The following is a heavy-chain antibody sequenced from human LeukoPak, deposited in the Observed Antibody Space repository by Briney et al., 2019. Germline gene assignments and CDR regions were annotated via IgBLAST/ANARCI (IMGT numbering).Heavy chain of an antibody. CDR2: ISSSGSTI. CDR1: GFTFSDYY. CDR3: AMGGYYGSGSRIYYYYGMDV. Sequence: GGSLRLSCAASGFTFSDYYMSWIRQAPGKGLEWVSYISSSGSTIYYADSVKGRFTISRDNAKNSLYLQMNSLRAEDTAVYYCAMGGYYGSGSRIYYYYGMDVWGQGTTVTVSS. D-gene: IGHD3-10*01. V-gene: IGHV3-11*04. J-gene: IGHJ6*02.